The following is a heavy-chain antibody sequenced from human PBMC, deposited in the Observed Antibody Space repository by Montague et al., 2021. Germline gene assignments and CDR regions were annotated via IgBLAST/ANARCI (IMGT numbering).Heavy chain of an antibody. J-gene: IGHJ5*02. CDR2: IYYNGST. Sequence: SETLSLTCTVSGGSTSSTSYYWGWIRQPPGKELEFIGVIYYNGSTYHNPSLKSRVTVSIDTSKNQFSLKLISVTAADTAVYFGARSLYCKGGSCYSGFDPWGQGTLVTVSS. D-gene: IGHD2-15*01. CDR3: ARSLYCKGGSCYSGFDP. CDR1: GGSTSSTSYY. V-gene: IGHV4-39*01.